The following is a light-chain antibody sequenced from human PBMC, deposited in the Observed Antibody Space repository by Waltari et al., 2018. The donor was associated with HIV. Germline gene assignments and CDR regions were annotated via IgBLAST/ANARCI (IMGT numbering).Light chain of an antibody. Sequence: QSMLTQPPSVSGAPGQRVTISCTGSSSTIGADYDVHWYQQIPGTAPKLLISGNNKRPSGVPDRFSASKSGTSASLTISGLQAEDEADYFCQSYDISLSASVVFGGGTRLTVL. CDR2: GNN. V-gene: IGLV1-40*01. J-gene: IGLJ2*01. CDR3: QSYDISLSASVV. CDR1: SSTIGADYD.